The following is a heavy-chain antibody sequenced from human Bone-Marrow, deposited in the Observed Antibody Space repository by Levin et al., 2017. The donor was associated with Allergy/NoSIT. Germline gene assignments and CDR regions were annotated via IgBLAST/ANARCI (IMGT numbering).Heavy chain of an antibody. CDR1: GFTFSSYA. CDR3: AKGLIVGLYLDS. D-gene: IGHD1-26*01. J-gene: IGHJ4*02. V-gene: IGHV3-23*01. Sequence: GGSLRLSCAASGFTFSSYAMSWVRQAPGERLQWVSAINGGGDRTYYADSVKGRFTISRDNSKNTLNLQMNSLRAEDTAVYYCAKGLIVGLYLDSWGQGTLVTVSS. CDR2: INGGGDRT.